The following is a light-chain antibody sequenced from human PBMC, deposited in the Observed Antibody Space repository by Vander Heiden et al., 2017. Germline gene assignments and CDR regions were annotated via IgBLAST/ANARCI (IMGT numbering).Light chain of an antibody. CDR3: QVWDSDNDHVV. J-gene: IGLJ2*01. V-gene: IGLV3-21*02. Sequence: SYVLPQPPSASVAPLQPARITCGGTHLGRKSVHWHQQKPGQAPVLVVYDDSDRPSGIPERFSGSNSGNTATLTISRVEAGDEADYYCQVWDSDNDHVVFGGGTKLTVL. CDR2: DDS. CDR1: HLGRKS.